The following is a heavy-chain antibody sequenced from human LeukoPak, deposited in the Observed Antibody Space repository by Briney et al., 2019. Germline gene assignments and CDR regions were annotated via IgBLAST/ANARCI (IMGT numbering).Heavy chain of an antibody. D-gene: IGHD2-21*01. V-gene: IGHV1-24*01. J-gene: IGHJ4*02. Sequence: GASVKVSCKVSGYTLTELSMHWVRQAPGKGLEWMGGFDPEDGETIYAQKFQGRVTMTEDTSTDTAYMELSSLRSEDTAVYYRATGTSYLVISSQEYYFDYWGQGTLVTVSS. CDR2: FDPEDGET. CDR3: ATGTSYLVISSQEYYFDY. CDR1: GYTLTELS.